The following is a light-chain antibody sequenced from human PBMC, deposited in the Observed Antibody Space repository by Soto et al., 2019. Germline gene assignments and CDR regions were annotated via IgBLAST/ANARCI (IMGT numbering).Light chain of an antibody. CDR1: SSNIGNNY. CDR3: AAWDDSLSGVV. Sequence: QSVLTQQPSASGTPGQRVTISCSGTSSNIGNNYVCWYQHLPGTAPKLLIYRNNQRPSGVPDRFSGSKSGTSASLAISGLRSDDEADYYCAAWDDSLSGVVFGGGTKVTVL. J-gene: IGLJ2*01. V-gene: IGLV1-47*01. CDR2: RNN.